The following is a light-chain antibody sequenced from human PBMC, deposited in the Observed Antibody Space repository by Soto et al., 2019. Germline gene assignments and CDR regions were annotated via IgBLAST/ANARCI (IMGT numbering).Light chain of an antibody. CDR3: SSYTSSNTLI. V-gene: IGLV2-14*01. J-gene: IGLJ2*01. CDR2: EVT. Sequence: QSALTQPASVSGSPGQSVTISCTGPSSDVGGYNYVSWYQQYPGKASKVRIYEVTNRPSGVSNRFSGSKSGNTASLTISGLQAEDEADYYCSSYTSSNTLIFGGGTKVTVL. CDR1: SSDVGGYNY.